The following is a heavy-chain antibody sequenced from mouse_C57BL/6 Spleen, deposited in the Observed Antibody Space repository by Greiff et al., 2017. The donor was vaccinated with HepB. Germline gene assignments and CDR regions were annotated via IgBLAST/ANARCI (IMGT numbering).Heavy chain of an antibody. J-gene: IGHJ2*01. CDR1: GYTFTSYG. CDR2: IYIGNGYT. CDR3: ARGDYGSSPDY. V-gene: IGHV1-58*01. Sequence: VQLKESGAELVRPGSSVKMSCKTSGYTFTSYGINWVKQRPGQGLEWIGYIYIGNGYTEYNEKFKGKATLTSNTSPSTASMQLSSLTSEDSAIYFCARGDYGSSPDYWGQGTTLTVSS. D-gene: IGHD1-1*01.